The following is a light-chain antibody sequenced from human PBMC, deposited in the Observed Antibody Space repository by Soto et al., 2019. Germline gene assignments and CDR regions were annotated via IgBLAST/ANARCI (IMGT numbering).Light chain of an antibody. CDR1: QSVSSTY. CDR2: GAC. CDR3: QQYGSSPSLT. Sequence: VVTPSASALSLTPGERATLSCRAGQSVSSTYVAWYQHKPGQAPRLLIYGACRRASGIPDRFSCSGSGTDFTLTISRLEPEAFAVYYCQQYGSSPSLTFGQGTRLEIK. V-gene: IGKV3-20*01. J-gene: IGKJ5*01.